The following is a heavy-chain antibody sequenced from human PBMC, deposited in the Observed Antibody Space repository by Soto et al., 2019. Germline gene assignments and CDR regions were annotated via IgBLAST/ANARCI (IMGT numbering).Heavy chain of an antibody. V-gene: IGHV3-21*01. J-gene: IGHJ6*02. D-gene: IGHD2-15*01. CDR2: ISSSSSYI. Sequence: GGSLRLSCAASGFTFSSYSMNWVRQAPGKGLEWVSSISSSSSYIYYADSVKGRFTISRDNAKNSLYLQMNSLRAEDTAVYYCARDSPQRRDCSGGSCFYYYYYGMDVWGQGTTVTVSS. CDR3: ARDSPQRRDCSGGSCFYYYYYGMDV. CDR1: GFTFSSYS.